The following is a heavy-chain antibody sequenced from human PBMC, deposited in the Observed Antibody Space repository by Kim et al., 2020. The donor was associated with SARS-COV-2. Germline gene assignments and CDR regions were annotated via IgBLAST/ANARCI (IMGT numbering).Heavy chain of an antibody. Sequence: SETLSLTCTVSGGSISSSSYYWGWIRQPPGKGLEWIGSIYYSGSTYYNPSLKSRVTISVDTSKNQFSLKLSSVTAADTAVYYCARHDGRPRKEFDPWGQGTLVTVSS. CDR1: GGSISSSSYY. CDR2: IYYSGST. V-gene: IGHV4-39*01. CDR3: ARHDGRPRKEFDP. J-gene: IGHJ5*02. D-gene: IGHD6-25*01.